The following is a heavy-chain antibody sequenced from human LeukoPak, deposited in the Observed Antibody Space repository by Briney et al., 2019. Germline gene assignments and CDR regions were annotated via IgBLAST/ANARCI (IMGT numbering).Heavy chain of an antibody. CDR2: VSHSGAT. CDR1: GGSITSSPYH. J-gene: IGHJ4*02. D-gene: IGHD2-21*02. V-gene: IGHV4-39*07. Sequence: SETLSLTCTVSGGSITSSPYHWAWIRQPPGRGPEWIATVSHSGATQYNPSLTSRVAISLDTSKNLFSLSLNSVTAADTAVFYCARSMVTTDRNFDHWGQGTLVTVSS. CDR3: ARSMVTTDRNFDH.